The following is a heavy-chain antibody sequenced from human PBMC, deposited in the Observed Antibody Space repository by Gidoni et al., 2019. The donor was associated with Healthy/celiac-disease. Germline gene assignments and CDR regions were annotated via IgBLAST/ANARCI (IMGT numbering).Heavy chain of an antibody. CDR3: AKYGLYYDILTGPIDYYYYYGMDV. Sequence: EVQLLESGGGLVQPGGSLSLSCAASGFTFSSYAMSWVRQAPGKGREWVSAISCSGGSTYYADSVKGRFTISRDNSKNTLYLQMNSLRAEDTAVYYCAKYGLYYDILTGPIDYYYYYGMDVWGQGTTVTVSS. J-gene: IGHJ6*02. D-gene: IGHD3-9*01. CDR1: GFTFSSYA. V-gene: IGHV3-23*01. CDR2: ISCSGGST.